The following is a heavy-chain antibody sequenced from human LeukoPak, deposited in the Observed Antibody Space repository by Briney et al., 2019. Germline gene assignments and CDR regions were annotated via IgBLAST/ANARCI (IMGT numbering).Heavy chain of an antibody. J-gene: IGHJ4*02. D-gene: IGHD2-2*01. Sequence: PGGSLRLSCAASGFTFSSYSINWVRQAPGKGLEWVSSISSSSSYIYYADSVKGRFTISRDNAKNSLYLQMNSLRAEDTAVYYCARDGSDGYCSSTSCPIDYWGQGTLVTVSS. V-gene: IGHV3-21*01. CDR3: ARDGSDGYCSSTSCPIDY. CDR1: GFTFSSYS. CDR2: ISSSSSYI.